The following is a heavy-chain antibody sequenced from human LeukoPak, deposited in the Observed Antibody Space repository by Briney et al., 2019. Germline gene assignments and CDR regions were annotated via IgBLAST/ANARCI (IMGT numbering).Heavy chain of an antibody. CDR1: GFTFSSYG. CDR2: IWYDGSNK. J-gene: IGHJ4*02. D-gene: IGHD3-22*01. V-gene: IGHV3-33*06. CDR3: AKSSDSSGFPYFDY. Sequence: GGSLRLYCAASGFTFSSYGMHWVRQAPGKGLEWVAVIWYDGSNKYYADSVKGRFTISRDNSKNTLYLQMNSLRAEDTAVYYCAKSSDSSGFPYFDYWGQGTLVTVSS.